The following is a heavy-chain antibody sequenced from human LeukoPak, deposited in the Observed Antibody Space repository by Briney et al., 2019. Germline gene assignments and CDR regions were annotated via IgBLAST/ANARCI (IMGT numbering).Heavy chain of an antibody. CDR1: GFTFSSYS. Sequence: GGSLRLSCAASGFTFSSYSMNWGRQAPGKGLEWVSSISSSSSYIYYPDSVKGRFTISRDNAKNSLYLQMNSLRAEDNAVYYCGRGHSWGEGFEPWGKGTLVTVSS. CDR3: GRGHSWGEGFEP. D-gene: IGHD3-16*01. V-gene: IGHV3-21*01. J-gene: IGHJ5*02. CDR2: ISSSSSYI.